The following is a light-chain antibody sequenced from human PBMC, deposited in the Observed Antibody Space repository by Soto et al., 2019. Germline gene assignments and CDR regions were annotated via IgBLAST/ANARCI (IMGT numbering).Light chain of an antibody. V-gene: IGLV2-14*03. J-gene: IGLJ2*01. Sequence: HSVLTQPASVSGSHGQSITISCTGTGNDVGGYNFVSWFQHHPGKAPKLIIFDVSSRPSGVSDRFSGSKSGNTASLTISGLQAEDEADYYCSSYTTGSTYLFGGGTKLTVL. CDR2: DVS. CDR3: SSYTTGSTYL. CDR1: GNDVGGYNF.